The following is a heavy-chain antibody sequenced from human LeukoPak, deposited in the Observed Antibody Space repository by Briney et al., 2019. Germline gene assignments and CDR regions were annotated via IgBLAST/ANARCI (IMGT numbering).Heavy chain of an antibody. V-gene: IGHV7-4-1*02. D-gene: IGHD3-22*01. J-gene: IGHJ4*02. Sequence: ASVKVSCKASGYTFSRYSIHWVRQAPGQGLEWMGRINTNTGNPTSAPGFTGRFVLSLDTSVSTAYLQISSLKAEDTAVYYCAREQDYYDTSGYFGNWGQGTLVTVSS. CDR1: GYTFSRYS. CDR2: INTNTGNP. CDR3: AREQDYYDTSGYFGN.